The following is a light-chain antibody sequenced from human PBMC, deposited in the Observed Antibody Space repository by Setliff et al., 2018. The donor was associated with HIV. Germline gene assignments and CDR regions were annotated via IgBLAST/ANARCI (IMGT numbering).Light chain of an antibody. CDR2: DVT. J-gene: IGLJ1*01. CDR3: YSYTAGTSYV. V-gene: IGLV2-14*03. CDR1: SSDIGAYNY. Sequence: QSVLIQPASVSGSPGQSITISCTGTSSDIGAYNYVSWYQQYPGKAPKLVIYDVTIRPSGVSNRFSGSKSGNTASLTISGLQAEDEGDYYCYSYTAGTSYVFGGGTKVTVL.